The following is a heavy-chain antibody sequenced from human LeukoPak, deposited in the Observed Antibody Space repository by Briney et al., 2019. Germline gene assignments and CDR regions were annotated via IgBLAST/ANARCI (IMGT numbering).Heavy chain of an antibody. D-gene: IGHD3-16*01. CDR3: ARDWGGGSYDY. J-gene: IGHJ4*02. CDR1: GFTFSSYS. Sequence: GGSLRLSCAASGFTFSSYSMNWVRQAPGKGLEWVSYISSSSSTIYYADSVKGRLTISRDNAKNSLYLQMNSLRAEDTAVYYCARDWGGGSYDYWGQGTLVTVSS. CDR2: ISSSSSTI. V-gene: IGHV3-48*01.